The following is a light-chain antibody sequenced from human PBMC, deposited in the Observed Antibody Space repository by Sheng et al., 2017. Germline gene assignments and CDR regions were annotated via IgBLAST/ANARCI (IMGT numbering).Light chain of an antibody. J-gene: IGLJ3*02. CDR1: SSNIGAGYD. V-gene: IGLV1-40*01. CDR3: AAWDDSLSGWV. CDR2: DNN. Sequence: QSVLTQPPSVSGAPGQRVTISCTGSSSNIGAGYDVHWYQQLPGTAPKLVIYDNNNRPSGVPGRFSGSASGTSASLAITGLQAEDEADYYCAAWDDSLSGWVFGGGTKLTVL.